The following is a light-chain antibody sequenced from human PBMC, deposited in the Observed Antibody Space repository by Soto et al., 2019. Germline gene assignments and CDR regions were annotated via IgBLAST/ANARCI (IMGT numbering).Light chain of an antibody. Sequence: EIVLTQSPGTLSLSPGERATLSCRASQSISSNYLAWYQHKPGQGPRLLIYAASSRATGIPDRFSGSGSGTDFTLTISQLEPEDFALYYCQKYGSAFTFGPGTKVDIK. V-gene: IGKV3-20*01. CDR1: QSISSNY. CDR2: AAS. CDR3: QKYGSAFT. J-gene: IGKJ3*01.